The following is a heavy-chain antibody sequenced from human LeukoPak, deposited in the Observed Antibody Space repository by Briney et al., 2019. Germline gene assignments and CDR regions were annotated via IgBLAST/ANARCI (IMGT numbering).Heavy chain of an antibody. D-gene: IGHD3-22*01. CDR2: IIPIFGTA. J-gene: IGHJ2*01. CDR3: ARAGYYYDSSGYYYYWYFDL. Sequence: SVKVSCKASGGTFSSYAISWVRQAPGQGLEWMGGIIPIFGTANYAQKFQGRVTITTDESTSTAHMELSSLRSEDTAVYYCARAGYYYDSSGYYYYWYFDLWGRGTLVTVSS. CDR1: GGTFSSYA. V-gene: IGHV1-69*05.